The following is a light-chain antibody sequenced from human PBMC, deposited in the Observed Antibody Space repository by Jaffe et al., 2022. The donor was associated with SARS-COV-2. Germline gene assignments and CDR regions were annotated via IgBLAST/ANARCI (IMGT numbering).Light chain of an antibody. V-gene: IGKV3-20*01. CDR3: QQYDRSPGT. CDR1: QSISKF. Sequence: EIVLTQSPGTLSLSPGERATLSCRASQSISKFLAWYQQKPGQAPRLLIYGASSRATGIPDRFSGSGSGTDFTLTISRLEPEDFAVYYCQQYDRSPGTFGQGTKVENK. J-gene: IGKJ1*01. CDR2: GAS.